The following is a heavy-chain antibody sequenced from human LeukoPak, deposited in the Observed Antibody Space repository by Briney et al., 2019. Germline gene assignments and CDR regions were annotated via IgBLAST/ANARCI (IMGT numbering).Heavy chain of an antibody. CDR2: IYPGDSDT. J-gene: IGHJ4*02. CDR3: ARGIVGATPYYFDY. CDR1: GYSFSRDW. V-gene: IGHV5-51*01. D-gene: IGHD1-26*01. Sequence: GESLKISCKGSGYSFSRDWIGWVRQMPGKGLEWMGIIYPGDSDTRYSPSFQGQVTISADKSTSTAYLQWSSLKASDTVMYYCARGIVGATPYYFDYWGQGTLVTVSS.